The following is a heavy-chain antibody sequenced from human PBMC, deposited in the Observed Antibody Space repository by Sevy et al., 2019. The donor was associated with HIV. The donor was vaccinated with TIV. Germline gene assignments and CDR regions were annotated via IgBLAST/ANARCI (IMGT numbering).Heavy chain of an antibody. CDR3: ARSGGIYDSGPLDY. J-gene: IGHJ4*02. V-gene: IGHV3-53*01. D-gene: IGHD3-22*01. CDR1: GFTVSSNY. CDR2: IYSGGST. Sequence: LSLTCAASGFTVSSNYMSWVRQSPGKGLEWVSVIYSGGSTDYADSVKGRFTISRDNSKNTLYLQMNSLRAEDTAVYYCARSGGIYDSGPLDYWGQGTLVTVSS.